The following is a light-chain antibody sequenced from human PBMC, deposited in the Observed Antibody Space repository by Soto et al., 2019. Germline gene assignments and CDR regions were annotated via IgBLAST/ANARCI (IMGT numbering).Light chain of an antibody. CDR3: KSYDSTLIVRGV. CDR2: GNS. J-gene: IGLJ2*01. V-gene: IGLV1-40*01. CDR1: SSNIGAGYD. Sequence: QSVLTQPPSVSGAPGQRVTISCTGSSSNIGAGYDVHWYQQLPGTAPKLLIYGNSNRPSGVPDRFSGSKSGTSASLAITGLQVEDEAYDYCKSYDSTLIVRGVFGGGTKLTVL.